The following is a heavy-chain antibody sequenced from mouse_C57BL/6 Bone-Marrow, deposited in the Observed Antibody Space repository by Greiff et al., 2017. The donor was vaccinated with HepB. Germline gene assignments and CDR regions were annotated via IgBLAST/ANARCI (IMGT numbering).Heavy chain of an antibody. CDR3: ARSGGNYAYYYAMDY. J-gene: IGHJ4*01. CDR2: IHPTSGST. Sequence: QVQLQQPGAELVKPGASVKLSCKASGYTFTSYWMHWVKQRPGQGLEWIGMIHPTSGSTNYNEKFKSKATLTVDKSSSTAYMQLSSLTSEDSAVYYCARSGGNYAYYYAMDYWGQGTSVTVSS. D-gene: IGHD2-1*01. CDR1: GYTFTSYW. V-gene: IGHV1-64*01.